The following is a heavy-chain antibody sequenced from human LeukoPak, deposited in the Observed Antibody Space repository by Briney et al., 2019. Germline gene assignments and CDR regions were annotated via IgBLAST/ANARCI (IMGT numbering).Heavy chain of an antibody. CDR1: GFTFIDSA. Sequence: GASPRLSCAASGFTFIDSAIDWVRQPPGKGLEWVSLISHSGANTFYADSVKGRFTVSRDNSKNTMYLQMNSLRAEDTAVYYCAKDIEASIWGQGTLVAVSS. CDR2: ISHSGANT. CDR3: AKDIEASI. J-gene: IGHJ4*02. V-gene: IGHV3-23*01. D-gene: IGHD2-15*01.